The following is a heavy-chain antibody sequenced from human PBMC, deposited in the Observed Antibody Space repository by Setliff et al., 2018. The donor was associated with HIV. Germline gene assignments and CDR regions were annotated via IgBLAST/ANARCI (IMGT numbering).Heavy chain of an antibody. V-gene: IGHV4-31*03. CDR2: IYNRGSA. D-gene: IGHD3-22*01. J-gene: IGHJ5*02. CDR1: GVSISSGSYY. Sequence: PSETLSLTCTVSGVSISSGSYYWSWIRQDPGKGLEWIGYIYNRGSAYYNPSLKSRLTISLDTSKNQFSLKLRSVTAADTAVYYCARGLPSYYYETSGSLGWFDPWGQGTLVT. CDR3: ARGLPSYYYETSGSLGWFDP.